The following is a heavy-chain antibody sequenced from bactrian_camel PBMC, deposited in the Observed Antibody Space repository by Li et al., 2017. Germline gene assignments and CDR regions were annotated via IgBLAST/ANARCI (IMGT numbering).Heavy chain of an antibody. J-gene: IGHJ4*01. V-gene: IGHV3-1*01. CDR1: GFSFNDYA. Sequence: DVQLVESGGGLVQPGGSLTLSCADSGFSFNDYAIGWIRQARGKGLEWVSTVGWSGDSTNYADSVKGRFTISRDNTKNTVYLQMNSLTSEDTALYYCATVDLRTQKGWAYWGQGTQVTVS. CDR2: VGWSGDST. CDR3: ATVDLRTQKGWAY. D-gene: IGHD5*01.